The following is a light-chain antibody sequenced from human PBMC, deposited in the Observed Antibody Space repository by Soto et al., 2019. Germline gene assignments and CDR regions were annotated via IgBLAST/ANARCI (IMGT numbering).Light chain of an antibody. CDR2: DAS. J-gene: IGKJ5*01. Sequence: DIQMTQSPSTLPASVGDRVTITCRASQSISNWLAWYQQKPGRAPKLLIYDASNLEAGVPSRFRGSGSGTDFTFTINRLQPEDIATYYCQQYENLPTFGQGTRLEIK. CDR1: QSISNW. V-gene: IGKV1-33*01. CDR3: QQYENLPT.